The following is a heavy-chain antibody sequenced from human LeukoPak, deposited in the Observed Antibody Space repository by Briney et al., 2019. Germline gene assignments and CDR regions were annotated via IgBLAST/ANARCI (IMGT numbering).Heavy chain of an antibody. V-gene: IGHV5-51*01. Sequence: GESLKISCKGSGYSFTSYWIGWVRQMPGKGLEWMGIIYPGDSDTRYSPSFQGQVTISADKSISTAYLQWSSLKASDTAMYYCARRQYYDLWSAFYSNFDYWGQGTLVTVSS. D-gene: IGHD3-3*01. J-gene: IGHJ4*02. CDR3: ARRQYYDLWSAFYSNFDY. CDR2: IYPGDSDT. CDR1: GYSFTSYW.